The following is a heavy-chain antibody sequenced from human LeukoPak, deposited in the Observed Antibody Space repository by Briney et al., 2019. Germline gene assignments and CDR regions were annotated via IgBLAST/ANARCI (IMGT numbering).Heavy chain of an antibody. J-gene: IGHJ4*02. Sequence: SETLSLTCTVSGGSISSYYWSWIRQPPGKGLEWIGYIYYSGSTNYNPSLKSRVTISVDTSKNQFSLKLSSVTAADTAVYYCAGGGDLYGGNSEPFDYWGQGTLVTVSS. V-gene: IGHV4-59*01. CDR1: GGSISSYY. CDR2: IYYSGST. CDR3: AGGGDLYGGNSEPFDY. D-gene: IGHD4-23*01.